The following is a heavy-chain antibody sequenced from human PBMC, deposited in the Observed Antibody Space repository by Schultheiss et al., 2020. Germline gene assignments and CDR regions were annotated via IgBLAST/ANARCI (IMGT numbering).Heavy chain of an antibody. CDR3: ARDQWDDDFWSGFYWFDY. CDR1: GFTFSSYW. V-gene: IGHV3-7*01. J-gene: IGHJ4*02. Sequence: GGSLRLSCAASGFTFSSYWMSWVRQAPGKGLEWVANIKQDGSETYYVDSVKGRFTISRDNAKNSLYLQMNSLRAEDTAVYYCARDQWDDDFWSGFYWFDYGGQGPLVNVYS. CDR2: IKQDGSET. D-gene: IGHD3-3*01.